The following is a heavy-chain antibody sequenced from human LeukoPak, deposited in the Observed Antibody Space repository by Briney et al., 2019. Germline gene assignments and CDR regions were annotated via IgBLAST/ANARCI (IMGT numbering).Heavy chain of an antibody. D-gene: IGHD6-19*01. CDR1: GYTLTELS. CDR3: ATDLQGISGWYVGC. CDR2: FDPEDGET. J-gene: IGHJ4*02. V-gene: IGHV1-24*01. Sequence: GAPVTVSCKVSGYTLTELSMHWVRQAPGKGLEWMGGFDPEDGETIYAQKFQGRVTMSEDTSTDTAYMELSSLRSEDTAVYYCATDLQGISGWYVGCWGQGTLVTVSS.